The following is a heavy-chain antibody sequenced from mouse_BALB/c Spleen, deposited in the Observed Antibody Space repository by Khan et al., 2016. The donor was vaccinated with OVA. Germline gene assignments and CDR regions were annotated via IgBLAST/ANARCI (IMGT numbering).Heavy chain of an antibody. CDR1: GYTFTSYT. V-gene: IGHV1-4*01. CDR3: VRDGAYHRNDGWFAY. J-gene: IGHJ3*01. D-gene: IGHD2-14*01. Sequence: VQLQESGAELARPGASVKMSCKASGYTFTSYTIHWIKERPGQGLEWIGNINPSNGYTNYNQKFKDKATLTTDNSSTTAYLQLSSLTSDDSAVYNCVRDGAYHRNDGWFAYWGQGTLVTVSA. CDR2: INPSNGYT.